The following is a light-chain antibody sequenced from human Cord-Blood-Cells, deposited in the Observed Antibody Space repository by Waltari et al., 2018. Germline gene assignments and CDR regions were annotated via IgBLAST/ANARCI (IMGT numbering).Light chain of an antibody. V-gene: IGKV1-27*01. J-gene: IGKJ1*01. CDR3: QKYNSAPRT. Sequence: DIHMTQSLSSLSASVVDRVTITCRASQGISNYLAWYQQKPGKVPKLLIYAASTFQSGVPSRFSGSGSGTDFTLTISSLQPEDVATYYCQKYNSAPRTFGQGTKVEIK. CDR2: AAS. CDR1: QGISNY.